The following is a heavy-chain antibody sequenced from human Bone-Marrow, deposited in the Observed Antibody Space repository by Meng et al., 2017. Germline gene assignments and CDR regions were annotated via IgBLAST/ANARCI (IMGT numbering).Heavy chain of an antibody. D-gene: IGHD6-13*01. CDR3: AREVLAYSSSYMDV. J-gene: IGHJ6*02. CDR2: IYTSGST. Sequence: SETLSLTCTVSGGSISSYYLSWIRQPAGKGLEWIGRIYTSGSTNYNPSLKSRVTMSVDTSKNQFSLKLSSVTAADTAVYYCAREVLAYSSSYMDVWGQGTTVTVSS. CDR1: GGSISSYY. V-gene: IGHV4-4*07.